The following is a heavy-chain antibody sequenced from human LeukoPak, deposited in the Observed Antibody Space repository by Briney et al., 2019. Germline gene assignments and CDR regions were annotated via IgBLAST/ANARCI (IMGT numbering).Heavy chain of an antibody. CDR2: ISYDGSNK. D-gene: IGHD3-22*01. V-gene: IGHV3-30-3*01. CDR3: ARALTVVTGIT. Sequence: GGSLRLSCAASGFTFSSYAMHWVRQAPGKGLEWVAVISYDGSNKYYADSVKGRFTISRDNSKNTLYLQMNSLRAEDTAVYYCARALTVVTGITWGQGTLVTVSS. CDR1: GFTFSSYA. J-gene: IGHJ5*02.